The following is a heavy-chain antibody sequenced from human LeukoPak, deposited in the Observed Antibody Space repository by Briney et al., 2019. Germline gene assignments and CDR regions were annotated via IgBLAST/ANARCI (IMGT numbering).Heavy chain of an antibody. J-gene: IGHJ4*02. CDR1: DFSFINAW. Sequence: GGSLRLSCTVSDFSFINAWMHWLRQAPGKGREWLGRIKSRADGETRDYAAPVKGRFTLSRDDSKKTLYLQLDSLKTEDTAVCYCATGRRITVVRGIKGFDYWGQGTLVTVSS. D-gene: IGHD3-10*01. CDR3: ATGRRITVVRGIKGFDY. CDR2: IKSRADGETR. V-gene: IGHV3-15*07.